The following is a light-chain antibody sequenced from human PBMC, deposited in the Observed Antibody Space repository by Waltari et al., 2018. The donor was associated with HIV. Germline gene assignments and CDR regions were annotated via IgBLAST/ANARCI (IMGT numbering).Light chain of an antibody. CDR1: VLAKKY. J-gene: IGLJ3*02. CDR3: YSAADNTIGV. CDR2: KDS. Sequence: SYELTQPSSVSVSPGQTARITCSGDVLAKKYARWFQQKPGQAPVLVIYKDSERPSGIPERFSGSSSGTTVTLTISGAQVEDEADYYCYSAADNTIGVFGGGTKLTVL. V-gene: IGLV3-27*01.